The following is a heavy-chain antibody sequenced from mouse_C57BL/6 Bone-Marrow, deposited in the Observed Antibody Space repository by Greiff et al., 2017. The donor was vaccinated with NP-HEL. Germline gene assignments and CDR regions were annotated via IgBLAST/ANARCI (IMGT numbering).Heavy chain of an antibody. Sequence: QVQLKESGPELVKPGASVKISCKASGYAFSSSWMNWVKQRPGKGLEWIGRIYPGDGDTNYNGKFKGKATLTADKSSSTAYMQLSSLTSEDSAVYFCARPYYGSSSYWYFDVWGTGTTVTVSS. D-gene: IGHD1-1*01. CDR3: ARPYYGSSSYWYFDV. CDR2: IYPGDGDT. CDR1: GYAFSSSW. V-gene: IGHV1-82*01. J-gene: IGHJ1*03.